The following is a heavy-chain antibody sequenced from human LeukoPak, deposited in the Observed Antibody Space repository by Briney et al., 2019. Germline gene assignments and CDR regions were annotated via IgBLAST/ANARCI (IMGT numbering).Heavy chain of an antibody. CDR3: ARVLQNYYHMDV. CDR1: GVSFNSHY. J-gene: IGHJ6*03. CDR2: IYDSGSA. D-gene: IGHD3-3*01. V-gene: IGHV4-59*11. Sequence: SETLSLTCTVSGVSFNSHYWSWIRQPPGKGLEWIGFIYDSGSANYKSSLKSRVTMTVDTSKNQFSLKLNSVTAADTAVYYCARVLQNYYHMDVWGKGTTVTVSS.